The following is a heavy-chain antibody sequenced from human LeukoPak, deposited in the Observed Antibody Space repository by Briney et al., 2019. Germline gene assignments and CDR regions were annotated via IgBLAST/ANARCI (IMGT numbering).Heavy chain of an antibody. CDR3: ARGSSGWSGQNWFDP. V-gene: IGHV3-21*01. CDR2: IDSSGGYM. Sequence: GGSLRLSCAASGFTFSNHGMNWVRQAPGKGLEWVSSIDSSGGYMSYADSVKGRFTISRDNSKNTLYLQMNSLRAEDTAVYYCARGSSGWSGQNWFDPWGQGTLVTVSS. D-gene: IGHD6-19*01. J-gene: IGHJ5*02. CDR1: GFTFSNHG.